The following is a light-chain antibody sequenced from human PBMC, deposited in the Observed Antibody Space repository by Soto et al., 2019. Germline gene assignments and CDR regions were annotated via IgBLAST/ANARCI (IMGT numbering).Light chain of an antibody. CDR3: QEYDDYLFT. J-gene: IGKJ2*01. CDR2: KAS. CDR1: QSISTW. Sequence: DIQITQSPSTLSASVGDRVTITCRASQSISTWLAWYQQQPGKAPKLLIYKASYLESGVQSRFSGSGSGTEFTLTISSLQPDDFVTYYCQEYDDYLFTFGQGTKLEIK. V-gene: IGKV1-5*03.